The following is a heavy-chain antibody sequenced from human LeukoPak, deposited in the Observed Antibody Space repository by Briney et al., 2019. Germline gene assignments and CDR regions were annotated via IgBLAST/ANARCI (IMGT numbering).Heavy chain of an antibody. D-gene: IGHD4-11*01. J-gene: IGHJ4*02. CDR1: GFIFDDYA. CDR3: AKDAYSNPEYYFGY. V-gene: IGHV3-9*01. Sequence: PGGSLRLSCAASGFIFDDYAMHWVRQAPGKGLEWVSGISWNSGSIAYADSVKGRFTISRDNAKNSLYLQMNSLRAEDTALYYCAKDAYSNPEYYFGYWGQGTLVTVSS. CDR2: ISWNSGSI.